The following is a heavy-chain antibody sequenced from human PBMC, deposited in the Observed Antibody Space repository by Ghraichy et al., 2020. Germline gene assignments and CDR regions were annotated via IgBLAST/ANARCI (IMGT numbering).Heavy chain of an antibody. J-gene: IGHJ4*02. CDR2: IYYSGST. Sequence: SETLSLTCTVPGGSITNYYWSWIRQPPGKGLEWIGYIYYSGSTNYNPSLESRVTISVDTSKNQFSLKLTSVTAADTAVYYCAREPECWGQGTLVTVSS. V-gene: IGHV4-59*01. CDR3: AREPEC. CDR1: GGSITNYY. D-gene: IGHD1-14*01.